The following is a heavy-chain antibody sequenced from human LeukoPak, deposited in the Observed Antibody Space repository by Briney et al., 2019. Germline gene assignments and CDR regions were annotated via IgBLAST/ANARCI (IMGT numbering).Heavy chain of an antibody. CDR1: GGSFSGYY. CDR3: AGIYYNFYAY. CDR2: INHSGST. J-gene: IGHJ4*02. Sequence: SETLSLTCAVYGGSFSGYYWSWIRQPPGKGLEWIGEINHSGSTNYNPSLKSRVTISVDTSKNQFSLKLSSVTAADTAVYYCAGIYYNFYAYWGQEPLVTVSS. D-gene: IGHD3-10*01. V-gene: IGHV4-34*01.